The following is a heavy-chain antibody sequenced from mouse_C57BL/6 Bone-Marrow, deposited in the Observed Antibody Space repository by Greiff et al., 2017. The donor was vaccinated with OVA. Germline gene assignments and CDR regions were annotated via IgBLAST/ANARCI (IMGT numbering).Heavy chain of an antibody. V-gene: IGHV1-69*01. Sequence: QVQLQQPGAELVMPGASVKLSCKASGYTFTSYWMHWVKQRPGQGLEWIGEIDPSDSYTNYNQKLKGKSTLTVDNSSSTAYIQRIRLTYEDAAVYYCARYDYDWGYFGFWGQSTTLTVSS. CDR2: IDPSDSYT. CDR3: ARYDYDWGYFGF. CDR1: GYTFTSYW. D-gene: IGHD2-4*01. J-gene: IGHJ2*01.